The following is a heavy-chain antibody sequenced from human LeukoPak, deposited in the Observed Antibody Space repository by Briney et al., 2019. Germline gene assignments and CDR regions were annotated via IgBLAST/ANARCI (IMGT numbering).Heavy chain of an antibody. V-gene: IGHV3-11*05. CDR2: ISSSSSYA. CDR1: GFTFSDYY. J-gene: IGHJ4*02. D-gene: IGHD6-19*01. CDR3: ARDFKAVAGTSHEVFDY. Sequence: PGGSLRLSCAASGFTFSDYYMSWIRQAPGKGLEWVSFISSSSSYANYADSVKGRFTISRDNAKNSLYLQVNSLRAEDTAVYYCARDFKAVAGTSHEVFDYWGQGTLVTVSS.